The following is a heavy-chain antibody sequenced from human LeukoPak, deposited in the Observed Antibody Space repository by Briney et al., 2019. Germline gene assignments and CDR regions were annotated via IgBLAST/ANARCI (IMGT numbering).Heavy chain of an antibody. J-gene: IGHJ4*02. V-gene: IGHV1-58*02. Sequence: SVKVSCKASGFTFISSAMQWVRQARGQRLEWIGWIVVGSGNTNYAQKLQERVTITRDMSTSTAYMELSSLRSEDTAVYYCAREDFYDSSGGKGGLDYWGQGTLVTVSS. D-gene: IGHD3-22*01. CDR2: IVVGSGNT. CDR3: AREDFYDSSGGKGGLDY. CDR1: GFTFISSA.